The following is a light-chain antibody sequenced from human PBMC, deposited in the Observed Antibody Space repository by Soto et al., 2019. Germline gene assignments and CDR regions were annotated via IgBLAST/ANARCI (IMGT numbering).Light chain of an antibody. CDR3: QQYGSSPYT. Sequence: EIVLTQSPGTLSLSPGERATLSCRASQSFSSSYLAWYQHKPGQAPRLLIYGASSRATGIPDRFSGSGSGTDLTLPISRLEPEDFAVDYCQQYGSSPYTFGQGTKLEIK. J-gene: IGKJ2*01. CDR1: QSFSSSY. V-gene: IGKV3-20*01. CDR2: GAS.